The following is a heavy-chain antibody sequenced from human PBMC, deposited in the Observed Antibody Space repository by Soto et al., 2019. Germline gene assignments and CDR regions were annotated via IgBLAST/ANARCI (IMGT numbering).Heavy chain of an antibody. J-gene: IGHJ2*01. CDR2: IYHSGST. CDR3: AREDGTTVRYFDL. V-gene: IGHV4-30-2*01. CDR1: GGSISSGGYS. D-gene: IGHD1-7*01. Sequence: QLQLQESGSGLVKPSQTLSLTCAVSGGSISSGGYSWNWIRQPPGKGLEWIGYIYHSGSTYYNPSLKRRVTISVDTSKNQFSLKLSSVTAADTAVYFCAREDGTTVRYFDLWGRGTLVTVSP.